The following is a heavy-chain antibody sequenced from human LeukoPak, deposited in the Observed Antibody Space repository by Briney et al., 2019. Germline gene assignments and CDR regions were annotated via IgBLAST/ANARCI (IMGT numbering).Heavy chain of an antibody. CDR1: GGSISSYY. J-gene: IGHJ5*02. V-gene: IGHV4-59*12. CDR3: ARGGRYCSSTSCSGWFDP. D-gene: IGHD2-2*01. Sequence: PSETLSLTCTVSGGSISSYYWSWIRQPPGKGLEWIGYIYYSGSTNYNPSLKSRVTISVDTSKNQFSLKLSSVTAADTAVYYCARGGRYCSSTSCSGWFDPWGQGTLVTVSS. CDR2: IYYSGST.